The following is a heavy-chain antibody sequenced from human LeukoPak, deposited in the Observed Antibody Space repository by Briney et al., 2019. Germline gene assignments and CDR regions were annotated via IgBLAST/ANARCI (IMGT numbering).Heavy chain of an antibody. Sequence: GASVKVSCKASGYTFTGYYMHWVRQAPGQGLEWMGWINPNSGGTNYAQKFQGRVTMTRDTSISTAYMELSRLRSDDTAVYYCARDDCTNEECRYWFGSWGQGTLVTVSS. CDR2: INPNSGGT. CDR3: ARDDCTNEECRYWFGS. D-gene: IGHD2-8*01. V-gene: IGHV1-2*02. J-gene: IGHJ5*01. CDR1: GYTFTGYY.